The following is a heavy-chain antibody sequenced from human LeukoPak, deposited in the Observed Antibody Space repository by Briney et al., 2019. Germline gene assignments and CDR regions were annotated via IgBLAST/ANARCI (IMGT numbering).Heavy chain of an antibody. CDR3: AKVALWFGELFRLDY. D-gene: IGHD3-10*01. V-gene: IGHV3-30*02. Sequence: GGSLRLSCAASGFTFSSYSMNWVRQAPGKGLEWVAFIRYDGSNKYYADSVKGRFTISRDNSKNTLYLQMNSLRAEDTAVYYCAKVALWFGELFRLDYWGQGTLVTVSS. J-gene: IGHJ4*02. CDR1: GFTFSSYS. CDR2: IRYDGSNK.